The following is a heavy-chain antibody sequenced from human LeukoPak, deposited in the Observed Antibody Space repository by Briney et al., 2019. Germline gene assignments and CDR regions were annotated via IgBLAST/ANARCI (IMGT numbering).Heavy chain of an antibody. Sequence: GGSLRLSCAASGFTFSTYTMNWVRQAPGKGLEWVSSISSSGDYIYYADSVKGRFTISRDNAENSLYLQLSSLRAEDTAVYYCARVYGSYQADYWGQGTLVTVSS. V-gene: IGHV3-21*01. CDR2: ISSSGDYI. CDR3: ARVYGSYQADY. CDR1: GFTFSTYT. J-gene: IGHJ4*02. D-gene: IGHD1-26*01.